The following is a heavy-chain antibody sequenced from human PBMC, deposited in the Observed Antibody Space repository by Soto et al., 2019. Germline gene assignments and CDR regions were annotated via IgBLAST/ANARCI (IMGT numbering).Heavy chain of an antibody. CDR2: ISYDGSNK. V-gene: IGHV3-30*18. J-gene: IGHJ6*02. CDR1: GFTFSSYG. D-gene: IGHD1-20*01. Sequence: GGSLRLSXAASGFTFSSYGMHWVRQAPGKGLEWVAVISYDGSNKYYADSVKGRFTISRDNSKNTLYLQMNSLRAEDTAVYYCAKDINWNDYYYYGMDVWGQGTTVTVSS. CDR3: AKDINWNDYYYYGMDV.